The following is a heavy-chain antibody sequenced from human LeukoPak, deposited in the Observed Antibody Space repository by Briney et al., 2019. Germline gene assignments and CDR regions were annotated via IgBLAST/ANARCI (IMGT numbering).Heavy chain of an antibody. J-gene: IGHJ6*03. V-gene: IGHV4-34*01. Sequence: SETLSLTCAVYGGSFSGYYWSWIRQPPGKGLEWIGEIYHRGNTHYNPSLKSRVTISVDTSKNQFSLKLSSVTAADTAVYYCARHHGDYGDYYYYYYMDVWGKGTTVTISS. CDR2: IYHRGNT. CDR3: ARHHGDYGDYYYYYYMDV. D-gene: IGHD4-17*01. CDR1: GGSFSGYY.